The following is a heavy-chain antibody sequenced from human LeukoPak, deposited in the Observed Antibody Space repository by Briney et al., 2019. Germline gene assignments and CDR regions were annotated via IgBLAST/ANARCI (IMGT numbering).Heavy chain of an antibody. CDR2: IIPIFGTA. D-gene: IGHD6-19*01. J-gene: IGHJ1*01. V-gene: IGHV1-69*06. CDR3: AREVQQWLVTRSAFVL. CDR1: GGTFSSYA. Sequence: SVKVSCKASGGTFSSYAISWVRQAPGQGLEWMGGIIPIFGTANYAQKFQGRVTITADKSTSTAYMELSSLRSDDTAVYYCAREVQQWLVTRSAFVLWGQGTLVTVSS.